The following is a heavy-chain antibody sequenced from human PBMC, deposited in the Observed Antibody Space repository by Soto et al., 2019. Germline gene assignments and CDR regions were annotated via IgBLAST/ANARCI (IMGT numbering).Heavy chain of an antibody. CDR3: ARRYDSSGYYQRDFDY. CDR2: IYWDDDK. CDR1: GFSLSTSGVG. J-gene: IGHJ4*02. V-gene: IGHV2-5*02. Sequence: QITLKESGPTLVKPTQTLTLTCTFSGFSLSTSGVGVGWIRQPPGKALEWLALIYWDDDKRYSPSLKSRFTITKDTSKNQVVLTMTNMDPVDTATYYCARRYDSSGYYQRDFDYWGQGTLVTVSS. D-gene: IGHD3-22*01.